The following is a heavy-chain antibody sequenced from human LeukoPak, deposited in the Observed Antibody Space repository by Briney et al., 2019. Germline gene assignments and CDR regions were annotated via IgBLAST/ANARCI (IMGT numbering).Heavy chain of an antibody. CDR2: IYHSGST. V-gene: IGHV4-30-2*01. J-gene: IGHJ4*02. CDR1: GGSISSGGYS. CDR3: ARDGIVGASYFDY. D-gene: IGHD1-26*01. Sequence: SETLSLTCAVSGGSISSGGYSWSWIRRPPGKGLEWIGYIYHSGSTYYNPSLKSRVTISVDRSKNQFSLKLSSVTAADTAVYYCARDGIVGASYFDYWGQGTLVTVSS.